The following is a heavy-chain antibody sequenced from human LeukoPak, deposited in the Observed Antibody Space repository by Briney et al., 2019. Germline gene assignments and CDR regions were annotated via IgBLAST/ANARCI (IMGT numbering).Heavy chain of an antibody. V-gene: IGHV4-38-2*02. Sequence: SETLSLICTVSDSSITSTYYWAWFRQPPGKGLEWIATVFRLQTVRTFNNPSLEPRVTMSLDPSQNQFSLNLTSVTAADTALYFCARVLHAPYLIDSWGQGTLVTVSS. CDR2: VFRLQTVRT. J-gene: IGHJ5*01. CDR1: DSSITSTYY. D-gene: IGHD2-8*01. CDR3: ARVLHAPYLIDS.